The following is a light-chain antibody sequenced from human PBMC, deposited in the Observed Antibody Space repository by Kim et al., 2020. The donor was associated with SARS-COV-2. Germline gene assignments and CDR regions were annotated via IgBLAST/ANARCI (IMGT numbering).Light chain of an antibody. CDR2: GAS. CDR1: QSVRNN. J-gene: IGKJ2*01. Sequence: GSPGERATLSGRASQSVRNNLAWYQQTPGQAPRLLIYGASTRATGIPARFSGSGSGTEFTLIISSLQSEDFAVYYCQQYNNWPPFTFGQGTKLEI. V-gene: IGKV3-15*01. CDR3: QQYNNWPPFT.